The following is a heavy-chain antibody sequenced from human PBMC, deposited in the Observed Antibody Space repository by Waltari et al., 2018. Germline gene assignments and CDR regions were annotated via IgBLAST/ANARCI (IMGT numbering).Heavy chain of an antibody. Sequence: QVQLVQSGAEVKKPGSSVRVSCKASGGTFSSSSINWVRQTPGQGLEWMGVIVPLFGTPHYAQRFQGRVTITADESTATAYMELSSLGSADTAIYYCARELGDTTDAFDIWGQGTMVTVSS. CDR3: ARELGDTTDAFDI. V-gene: IGHV1-69*01. CDR1: GGTFSSSS. D-gene: IGHD1-26*01. CDR2: IVPLFGTP. J-gene: IGHJ3*02.